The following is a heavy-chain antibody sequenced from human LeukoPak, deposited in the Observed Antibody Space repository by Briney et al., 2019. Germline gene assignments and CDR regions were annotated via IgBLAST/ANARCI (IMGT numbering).Heavy chain of an antibody. CDR2: IIPLFGTV. V-gene: IGHV1-69*06. CDR3: ATPPTGYSFFNHYYYMES. D-gene: IGHD1-1*01. J-gene: IGHJ6*03. Sequence: SVKVSCKPSGGTINDYAVYWVRQAPGQGLEWMARIIPLFGTVNYAQKFQDRLPISADKSTNTAHMEMSSLRFEDTAIYYCATPPTGYSFFNHYYYMESWGRGTTVIVSS. CDR1: GGTINDYA.